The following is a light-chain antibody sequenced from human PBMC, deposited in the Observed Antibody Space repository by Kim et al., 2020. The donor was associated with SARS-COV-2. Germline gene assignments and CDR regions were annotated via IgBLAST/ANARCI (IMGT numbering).Light chain of an antibody. V-gene: IGLV3-1*01. CDR2: QDS. CDR1: KLGDKY. Sequence: SVSPGQTASITCSGDKLGDKYACWYQQKPGQSPVLVIYQDSKRPSGIPERFSGSNSGNTATLTISGTQAMDEDDYYCQAWDSSTKVFGTGTKVTVL. CDR3: QAWDSSTKV. J-gene: IGLJ1*01.